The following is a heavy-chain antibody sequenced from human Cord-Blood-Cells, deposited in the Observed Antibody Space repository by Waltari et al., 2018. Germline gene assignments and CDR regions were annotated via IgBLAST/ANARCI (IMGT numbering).Heavy chain of an antibody. Sequence: EVQLVESGGGLVKPGGSFRLSCAASAFAVSNAWMSWVRQAPGKGLEWVGRIKSKTDVGTTDYAAPVKGRFTIARDDSKNTLYLQMNSLKTEDTAVYYCTAYDILTGYSGYWGQGTLVTVSS. CDR3: TAYDILTGYSGY. CDR1: AFAVSNAW. CDR2: IKSKTDVGTT. D-gene: IGHD3-9*01. V-gene: IGHV3-15*01. J-gene: IGHJ4*02.